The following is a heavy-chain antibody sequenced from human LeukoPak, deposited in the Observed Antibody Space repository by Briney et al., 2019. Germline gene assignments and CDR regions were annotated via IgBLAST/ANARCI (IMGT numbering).Heavy chain of an antibody. CDR3: ARQAVRGFNWFDP. J-gene: IGHJ5*02. V-gene: IGHV4-34*01. Sequence: SETLSLTCAVSGGSFSGYYWNWIRQPPGKGLEWIGEIDHSGSTNYNPSLKSRVTISVDTSKNQFSLKLSSVTAADTAVYYCARQAVRGFNWFDPWGQGTLVTVSS. CDR2: IDHSGST. CDR1: GGSFSGYY. D-gene: IGHD3-10*01.